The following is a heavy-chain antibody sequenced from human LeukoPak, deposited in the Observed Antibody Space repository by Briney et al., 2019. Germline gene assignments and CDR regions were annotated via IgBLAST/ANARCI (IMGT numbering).Heavy chain of an antibody. D-gene: IGHD3-10*01. Sequence: SETLSLTCTVSGGSISSYYWSWIRRPPGKGLEWIGYIYYSGSTNYNPSLKSRVTISVDTSKNQFSLKLSSVTAADTAVYYCARLSEYYYGSGSYYFDYWGQGTLVTVSS. J-gene: IGHJ4*02. V-gene: IGHV4-59*01. CDR1: GGSISSYY. CDR2: IYYSGST. CDR3: ARLSEYYYGSGSYYFDY.